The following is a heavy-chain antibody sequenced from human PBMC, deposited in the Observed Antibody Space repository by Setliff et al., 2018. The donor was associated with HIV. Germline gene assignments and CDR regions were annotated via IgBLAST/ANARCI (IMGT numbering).Heavy chain of an antibody. CDR2: VYYSGST. Sequence: SLTCTVSGDPISTYYWSWVQKPPGKGLEWIGYVYYSGSTSYSPSLRGRVTMSVDPSKNQFSLKLNSVTAADTAIYYCARGNYDTSDYYTNFYYSYMDVWGKGTAVTV. D-gene: IGHD3-22*01. J-gene: IGHJ6*03. V-gene: IGHV4-59*01. CDR3: ARGNYDTSDYYTNFYYSYMDV. CDR1: GDPISTYY.